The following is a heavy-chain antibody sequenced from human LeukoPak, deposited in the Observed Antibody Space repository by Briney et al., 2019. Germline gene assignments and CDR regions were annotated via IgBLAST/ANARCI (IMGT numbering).Heavy chain of an antibody. CDR1: GFTFSSYG. V-gene: IGHV3-33*01. CDR2: IWYDGSNK. CDR3: ARDEWGYGSGSFDY. J-gene: IGHJ4*02. D-gene: IGHD3-10*01. Sequence: PGGSLRLSCAVSGFTFSSYGMHWVRQAPGKGLEWVAVIWYDGSNKYYADSVKGRFTISRDNSKNTLYLQMNSLRVEDTAVYYCARDEWGYGSGSFDYWGQGTLVTVSS.